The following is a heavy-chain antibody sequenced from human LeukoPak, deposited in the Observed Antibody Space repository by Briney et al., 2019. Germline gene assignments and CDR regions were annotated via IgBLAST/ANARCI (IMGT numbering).Heavy chain of an antibody. D-gene: IGHD5-12*01. CDR2: IYHSGTT. J-gene: IGHJ4*02. V-gene: IGHV4-38-2*01. CDR3: ARLGDIVATILY. CDR1: GYSISSGYY. Sequence: PSETLSLTCAVSGYSISSGYYWGWIRQPPGKGLEWIGSIYHSGTTYYNPSLNSRVTIAVDTSKNQFSLKLSSVTAADTAVYYCARLGDIVATILYWGQGTLVTVSS.